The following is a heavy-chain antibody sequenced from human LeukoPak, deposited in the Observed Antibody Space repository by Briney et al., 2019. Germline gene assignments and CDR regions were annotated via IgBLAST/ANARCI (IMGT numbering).Heavy chain of an antibody. CDR2: IYYSGST. Sequence: PSETLSLTCTVSGGPISSGDYYWSWIRQPPGKGLEWIGYIYYSGSTYYNPSLKSRVTISVDTSKNQFSLKLSSVTAADTAVYYCARDRYGQRIFDYWGQGTLVTVSS. CDR1: GGPISSGDYY. V-gene: IGHV4-30-4*01. D-gene: IGHD3-16*02. CDR3: ARDRYGQRIFDY. J-gene: IGHJ4*02.